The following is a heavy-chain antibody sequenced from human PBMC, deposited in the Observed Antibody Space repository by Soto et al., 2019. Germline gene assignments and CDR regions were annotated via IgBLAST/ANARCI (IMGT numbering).Heavy chain of an antibody. CDR2: FDPEDGET. D-gene: IGHD3-10*01. Sequence: ASVKVSCKVSGYTLTELSMHWVRQAPGKGLEWMGGFDPEDGETIYAQKFQGRVTMTEDTSTDTAYMELSSLRSEDTAVYYCASKPGGYYGSGSYERKNWFDPWGQGTLVTVS. CDR3: ASKPGGYYGSGSYERKNWFDP. V-gene: IGHV1-24*01. CDR1: GYTLTELS. J-gene: IGHJ5*02.